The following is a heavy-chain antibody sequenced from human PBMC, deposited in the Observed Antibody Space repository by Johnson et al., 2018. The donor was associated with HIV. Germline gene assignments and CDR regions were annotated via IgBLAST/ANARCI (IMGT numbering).Heavy chain of an antibody. Sequence: QVQLVESGGGVVQPGRSLRLSCAASGFTFRSYAMHWVRQAPGRGLEWVAVISYDGSNKYYADSVKGRFTISRDNSKDTRYLQMNSLRAEDTAVYYCARGSLSGSPDIWGQGTMVTVSS. J-gene: IGHJ3*02. D-gene: IGHD1-26*01. CDR1: GFTFRSYA. CDR2: ISYDGSNK. CDR3: ARGSLSGSPDI. V-gene: IGHV3-30*04.